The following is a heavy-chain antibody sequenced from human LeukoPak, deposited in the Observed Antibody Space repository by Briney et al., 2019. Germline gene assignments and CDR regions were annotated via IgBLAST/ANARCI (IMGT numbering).Heavy chain of an antibody. CDR2: ISYDGSNK. Sequence: GGSLRLSCAASGFTFSSYAMHWVRQAPGKGLEWVAVISYDGSNKYYADSVKGRFTISRDNSKNTLYLQMNSLRAEDTAVYYCARRTPDYGDYSPFDYWGQGTLVTVSS. V-gene: IGHV3-30-3*01. J-gene: IGHJ4*02. CDR3: ARRTPDYGDYSPFDY. D-gene: IGHD4-17*01. CDR1: GFTFSSYA.